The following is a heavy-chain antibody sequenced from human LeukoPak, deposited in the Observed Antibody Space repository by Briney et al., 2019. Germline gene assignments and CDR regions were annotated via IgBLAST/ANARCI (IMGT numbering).Heavy chain of an antibody. J-gene: IGHJ4*02. Sequence: PGGSLRLSCAASGFTVSSNYMSWVRQAPGKGLEWVSVIGSTGAYTYYADSVKGRFTISRDNSKNTLYLQMDSLRAEDTAIYYCARYLVSTEYYFDYWGQGTLVTVSS. D-gene: IGHD5/OR15-5a*01. V-gene: IGHV3-53*01. CDR2: IGSTGAYT. CDR1: GFTVSSNY. CDR3: ARYLVSTEYYFDY.